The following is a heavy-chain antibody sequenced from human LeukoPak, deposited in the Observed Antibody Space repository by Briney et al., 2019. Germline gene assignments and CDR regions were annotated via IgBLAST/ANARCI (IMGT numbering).Heavy chain of an antibody. CDR2: IIPIFGTA. CDR3: ARDPSEDCSGGSCYQTNWFDP. CDR1: GGTFSSYA. J-gene: IGHJ5*02. V-gene: IGHV1-69*13. Sequence: SVKVSCKASGGTFSSYAISWVRQAPGQGLEWMGGIIPIFGTANYAQKFQGRVTITADESTSTAYMELSSLRSEDAAVYYCARDPSEDCSGGSCYQTNWFDPWGQGTLVTVSS. D-gene: IGHD2-15*01.